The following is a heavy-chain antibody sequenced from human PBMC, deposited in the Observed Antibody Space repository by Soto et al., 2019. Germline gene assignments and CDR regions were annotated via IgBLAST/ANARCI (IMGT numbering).Heavy chain of an antibody. D-gene: IGHD2-2*01. CDR1: GFTLSSEL. CDR3: ARDEVVPAAMYYYYYGMDG. J-gene: IGHJ6*02. CDR2: IKQDGSEK. Sequence: SLGVSCAASGFTLSSELMSWVRQGPGKGLEWLANIKQDGSEKYYVDSVKGRFTISRDNAKNSLYLQMNSLRAEDTAVYYCARDEVVPAAMYYYYYGMDGWGQGTTVTVSS. V-gene: IGHV3-7*01.